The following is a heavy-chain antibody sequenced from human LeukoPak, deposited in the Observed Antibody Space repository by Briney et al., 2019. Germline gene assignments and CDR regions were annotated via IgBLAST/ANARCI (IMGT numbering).Heavy chain of an antibody. CDR2: IYYSGST. J-gene: IGHJ3*02. Sequence: PSKTLSLTCTVSGGSISSYYWSWIRQPPGKGLEWIGYIYYSGSTNYNPSLKSRVTISVDTSKNQFSLKLSSVTAADTAVYYCARVELWFGFHAFDIWGQGTMVTVSS. CDR3: ARVELWFGFHAFDI. V-gene: IGHV4-59*12. CDR1: GGSISSYY. D-gene: IGHD3-10*01.